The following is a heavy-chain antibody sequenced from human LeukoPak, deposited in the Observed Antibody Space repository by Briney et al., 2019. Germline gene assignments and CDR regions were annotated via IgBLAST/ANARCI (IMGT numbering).Heavy chain of an antibody. D-gene: IGHD3-10*01. CDR3: ARDPTAGGSGNFLDY. CDR2: IIPIFGST. CDR1: GGTFSSYA. Sequence: SVNVSCKTSGGTFSSYAISWVRRAPGQGLEWMGRIIPIFGSTNYARKFQGRVTITTDESTSTAYMELSSLRSEDTAVYYCARDPTAGGSGNFLDYWGQGTLVTVSS. V-gene: IGHV1-69*05. J-gene: IGHJ4*02.